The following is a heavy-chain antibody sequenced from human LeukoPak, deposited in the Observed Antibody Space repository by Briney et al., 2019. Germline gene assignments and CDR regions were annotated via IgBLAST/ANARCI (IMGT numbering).Heavy chain of an antibody. D-gene: IGHD1-26*01. J-gene: IGHJ5*02. CDR3: AKNSGSYSDWFDP. CDR1: GFTFSSYG. V-gene: IGHV3-30*18. CDR2: ISYDGSNK. Sequence: GRSLRLSCAASGFTFSSYGMHWVRQAPGKGLEWVAVISYDGSNKYYADSVKGRFTISRDNSKNTLYLQMNSLRAEDTAVYYCAKNSGSYSDWFDPWGQGTLVTVSS.